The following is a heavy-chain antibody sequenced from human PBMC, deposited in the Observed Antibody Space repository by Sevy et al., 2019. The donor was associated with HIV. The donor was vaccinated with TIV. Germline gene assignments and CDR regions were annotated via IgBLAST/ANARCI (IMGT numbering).Heavy chain of an antibody. CDR1: GYTFTGYY. V-gene: IGHV1-2*02. CDR3: ARIGGGYSYVYDY. Sequence: ASVKVSCKASGYTFTGYYMHWVRQAPGQGLEWMGWINPSSGGTNYAQTFQGRVTMTRDTSISTVYMELSRLRSDDTAVYYCARIGGGYSYVYDYWGQGTLVTVSS. J-gene: IGHJ4*02. CDR2: INPSSGGT. D-gene: IGHD5-18*01.